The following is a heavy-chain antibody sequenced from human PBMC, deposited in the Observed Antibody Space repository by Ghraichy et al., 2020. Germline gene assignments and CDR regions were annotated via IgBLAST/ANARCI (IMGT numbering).Heavy chain of an antibody. CDR2: ISSSGSTI. D-gene: IGHD2-2*02. CDR1: GFTFSSYE. Sequence: GVLRLSCAASGFTFSSYEMNWVRQAPGKGLEWVSYISSSGSTIYYADSVKGRFTISRDNAKNSLYLQMNSLRAEDTALYYCVKMANYGYGDYTGDWYFDLWGRGTLVTVSS. V-gene: IGHV3-48*03. J-gene: IGHJ2*01. CDR3: VKMANYGYGDYTGDWYFDL.